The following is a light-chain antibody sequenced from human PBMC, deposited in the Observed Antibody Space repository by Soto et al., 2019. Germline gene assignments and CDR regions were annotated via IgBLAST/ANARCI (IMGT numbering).Light chain of an antibody. V-gene: IGLV2-8*01. CDR3: SSYAGSNNYV. J-gene: IGLJ1*01. Sequence: QSALTQPPSASGSPGQSVTISCTGTSSDVGGYNYVSWYLQHPGKAPKLMIYDVTKRPSGVPDRFSGSKSGNTASLTVSGLQAEDEAVYYCSSYAGSNNYVFGTGTKLTVL. CDR1: SSDVGGYNY. CDR2: DVT.